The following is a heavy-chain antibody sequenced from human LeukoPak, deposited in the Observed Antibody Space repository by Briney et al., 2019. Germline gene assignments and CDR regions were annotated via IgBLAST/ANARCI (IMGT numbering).Heavy chain of an antibody. V-gene: IGHV4-34*01. CDR3: ARGLRGIAAAGTRVNWFDP. CDR2: INHSGST. Sequence: SETLSLTCADYGGSFSGYYWSWIRQPPGKGLEWIGEINHSGSTNYNPSLKSRVTISVDTSKNQFSLKLSSVTAADTAVYYCARGLRGIAAAGTRVNWFDPWGQGTLVTVSS. J-gene: IGHJ5*02. D-gene: IGHD6-13*01. CDR1: GGSFSGYY.